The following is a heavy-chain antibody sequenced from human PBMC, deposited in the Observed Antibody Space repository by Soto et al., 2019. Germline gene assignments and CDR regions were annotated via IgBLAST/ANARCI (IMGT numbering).Heavy chain of an antibody. J-gene: IGHJ4*02. CDR2: TYYRSKWYN. CDR3: ARDLEYYDSSGYYIVGRFDY. D-gene: IGHD3-22*01. Sequence: PSQTLSLTCAISGDSVSSNSAAWNWIRQSPSRGLEWLGRTYYRSKWYNDYAVSVKSRITINPDTSKDQFSLQLNSVTPEDTAVYYCARDLEYYDSSGYYIVGRFDYWGQGTLVTVSS. CDR1: GDSVSSNSAA. V-gene: IGHV6-1*01.